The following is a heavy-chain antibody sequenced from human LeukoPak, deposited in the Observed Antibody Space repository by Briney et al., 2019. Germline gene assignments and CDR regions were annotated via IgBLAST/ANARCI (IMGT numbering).Heavy chain of an antibody. V-gene: IGHV1-18*01. CDR2: ISAYNGNT. CDR1: GYTFTNYG. D-gene: IGHD6-19*01. J-gene: IGHJ4*02. CDR3: ARVEAGTPRWNY. Sequence: ASVKVSCKASGYTFTNYGISWVRQAPGQGLEWMGWISAYNGNTNYAQKLQGRVTMTTDTSTSTAYMELRSLRSDDTAMYYCARVEAGTPRWNYWGQGTLVSVSS.